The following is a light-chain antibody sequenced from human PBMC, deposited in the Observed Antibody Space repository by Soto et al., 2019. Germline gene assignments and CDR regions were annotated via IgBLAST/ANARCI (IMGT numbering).Light chain of an antibody. CDR2: DAS. Sequence: EIVLTHSPATLSLSPGEIATLSCRASQSVSSYLAWYQQRPGQAPRLLIYDASNRATGIPARFSGSGSGTDFTLTISSLEPEDSAVYYCQQRSNWPLTFGGGTKVEIK. CDR1: QSVSSY. J-gene: IGKJ4*01. V-gene: IGKV3-11*01. CDR3: QQRSNWPLT.